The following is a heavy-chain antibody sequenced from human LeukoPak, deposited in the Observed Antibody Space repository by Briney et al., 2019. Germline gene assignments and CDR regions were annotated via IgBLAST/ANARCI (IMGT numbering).Heavy chain of an antibody. CDR1: GVSIGSSSYY. V-gene: IGHV4-39*01. Sequence: SETLSLTCTVSGVSIGSSSYYWGWIRQPPGKGLEGIGRIDSIGNTHYNPSLKSRVTISVDTSKNQFSLRVISVTAADRVVYYCASANFGDYVYWGQGTLVTVSS. CDR2: IDSIGNT. D-gene: IGHD4-17*01. J-gene: IGHJ4*02. CDR3: ASANFGDYVY.